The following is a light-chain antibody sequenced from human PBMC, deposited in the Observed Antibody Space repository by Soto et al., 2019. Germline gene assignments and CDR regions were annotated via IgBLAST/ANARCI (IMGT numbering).Light chain of an antibody. Sequence: EIVLTQSPGPLSLSPGERATLSCRASHSVSRTYLAWYQQKPGQAHRLLIFGASDRANGTPDRFSGSGSGSDFNLTISRLEPEDCAVYYCQQFDDSVTFGQGTRLDIK. CDR3: QQFDDSVT. CDR1: HSVSRTY. J-gene: IGKJ5*01. V-gene: IGKV3-20*01. CDR2: GAS.